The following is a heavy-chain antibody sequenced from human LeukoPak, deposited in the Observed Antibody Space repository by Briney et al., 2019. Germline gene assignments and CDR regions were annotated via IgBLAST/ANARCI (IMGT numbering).Heavy chain of an antibody. CDR2: INAGNGNT. CDR3: ARASGGSSGWFRYYFDY. Sequence: GASVKVSCKASGYTFTSYAMHWVRQAPGQRLEWMGWINAGNGNTKYSQKFQGRVTITRDTSASTAYMELSSLRPEDTAVYYCARASGGSSGWFRYYFDYWGQGTLVTVSS. D-gene: IGHD6-19*01. J-gene: IGHJ4*02. CDR1: GYTFTSYA. V-gene: IGHV1-3*01.